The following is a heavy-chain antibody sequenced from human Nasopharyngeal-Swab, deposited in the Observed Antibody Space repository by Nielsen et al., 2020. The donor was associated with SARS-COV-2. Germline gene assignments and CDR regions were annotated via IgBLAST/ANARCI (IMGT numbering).Heavy chain of an antibody. D-gene: IGHD6-6*01. V-gene: IGHV1-2*06. CDR2: INPNSGGT. J-gene: IGHJ5*02. Sequence: WVRQAPGQGLEWMGRINPNSGGTNYAQKFQGRVTISVDTSKNQFSLKLSSVTAADTAVYYCARGGEQLVLGFDPWGQGTLVTVSS. CDR3: ARGGEQLVLGFDP.